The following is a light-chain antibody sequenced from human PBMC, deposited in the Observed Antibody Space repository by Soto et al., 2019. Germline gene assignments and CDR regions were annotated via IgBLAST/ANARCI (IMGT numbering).Light chain of an antibody. CDR3: QQTFNIPFT. CDR2: AAT. Sequence: DIQMTQSPSSLSASIGDRVTITCRAGQSVSGYLNWYQQKPGNAPKVLIYAATSLQSGVPSRFSASGSGTDFTLTISNLQPEDIATYYCQQTFNIPFTFGPGTKVGVK. CDR1: QSVSGY. J-gene: IGKJ3*01. V-gene: IGKV1-39*01.